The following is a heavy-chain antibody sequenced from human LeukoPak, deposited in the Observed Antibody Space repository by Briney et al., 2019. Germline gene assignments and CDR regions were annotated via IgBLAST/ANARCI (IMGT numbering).Heavy chain of an antibody. CDR1: GFNFNSYS. CDR2: ISSSSSYI. V-gene: IGHV3-21*01. D-gene: IGHD6-13*01. Sequence: GGSLRLSCAASGFNFNSYSMSWVRQAPGKGLEWVPAISSSSSYIYSADSVKGRFTISRDNAENSLYLQMNSLRDEDTAVYYCARDVIAAAGGDAFDLWGQGTLVTVSS. J-gene: IGHJ3*01. CDR3: ARDVIAAAGGDAFDL.